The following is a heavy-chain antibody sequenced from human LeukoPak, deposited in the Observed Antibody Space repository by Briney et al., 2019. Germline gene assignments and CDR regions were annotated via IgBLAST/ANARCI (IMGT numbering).Heavy chain of an antibody. J-gene: IGHJ4*02. CDR2: IYSGGTT. D-gene: IGHD6-19*01. Sequence: GGSLRLSCAASGVTHSSNYMSWVRQAPGKGLEWVSVIYSGGTTYYADSVKDRFTISRDNSKNTLYIEMNSLRVEDTAVYYCATISSGWYYFDFWGQGTRVTVSS. CDR1: GVTHSSNY. CDR3: ATISSGWYYFDF. V-gene: IGHV3-66*01.